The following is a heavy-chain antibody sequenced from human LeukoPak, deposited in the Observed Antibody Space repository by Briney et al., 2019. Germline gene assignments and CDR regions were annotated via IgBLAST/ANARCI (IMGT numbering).Heavy chain of an antibody. CDR1: GGSFSGYY. Sequence: SETLSLTCAVYGGSFSGYYWSWIRQPPGKGLEWIGEINHSGSTNYNPSLESRVTISVDTSKNQFSLKLSSVTAADTAVYYCARDPAQTAIYHYWGQGTLVIVSS. D-gene: IGHD5-18*01. J-gene: IGHJ4*02. CDR3: ARDPAQTAIYHY. CDR2: INHSGST. V-gene: IGHV4-34*01.